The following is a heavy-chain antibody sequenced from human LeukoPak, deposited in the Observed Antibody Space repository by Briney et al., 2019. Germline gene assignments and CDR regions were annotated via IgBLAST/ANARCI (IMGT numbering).Heavy chain of an antibody. CDR2: IIPIFGTA. D-gene: IGHD5-12*01. V-gene: IGHV1-69*13. CDR1: GGTFSSYA. Sequence: ASVKVSCKASGGTFSSYAISWVRQAPGQGLEWMGGIIPIFGTANYAQKFQGRVTITADESTSTAYMELSSLRSEDTAVYYCARDKNLGIVATMFDYWGQGTLVTVSS. CDR3: ARDKNLGIVATMFDY. J-gene: IGHJ4*02.